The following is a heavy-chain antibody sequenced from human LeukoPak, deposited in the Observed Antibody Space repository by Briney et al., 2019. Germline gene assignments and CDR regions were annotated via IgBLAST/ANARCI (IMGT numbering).Heavy chain of an antibody. D-gene: IGHD3-10*01. CDR2: INTNTGNT. Sequence: ASVKLSCKASGYTFTSYAMNWVRQAPGQGLEWMGWINTNTGNTTYAQGFTGRFVFSLDTSVSTAYLQISSLKAEDTAVYYCARDLITMVRGVHPHDAFDIWGQGTMVTVSS. V-gene: IGHV7-4-1*02. J-gene: IGHJ3*02. CDR3: ARDLITMVRGVHPHDAFDI. CDR1: GYTFTSYA.